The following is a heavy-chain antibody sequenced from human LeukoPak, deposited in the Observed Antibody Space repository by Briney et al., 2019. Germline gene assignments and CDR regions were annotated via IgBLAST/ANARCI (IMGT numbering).Heavy chain of an antibody. CDR3: ARGGSGIAAAGSVN. Sequence: ASVKVSCKASGYRFSSYGIAWVRQAPGQGLEWMGWISAYNGDTNYAQRLQGRVTMTTDTSTSTAYMELRSLRSEDTAVYYCARGGSGIAAAGSVNWGQGTLVTVSS. CDR2: ISAYNGDT. CDR1: GYRFSSYG. D-gene: IGHD6-13*01. J-gene: IGHJ4*02. V-gene: IGHV1-18*01.